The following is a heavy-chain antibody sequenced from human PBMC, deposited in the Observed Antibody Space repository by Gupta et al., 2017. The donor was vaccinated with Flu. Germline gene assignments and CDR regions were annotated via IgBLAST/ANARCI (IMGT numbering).Heavy chain of an antibody. J-gene: IGHJ4*02. CDR3: ARGRWGYSYDGYFDY. D-gene: IGHD5-18*01. CDR2: ISSNGGST. Sequence: APGKGLEYVSAISSNGGSTYYANSVKGRFTISRDNSKNTLYLQMGSLRAEDMAVYYCARGRWGYSYDGYFDYWGQGTLVTVSS. V-gene: IGHV3-64*01.